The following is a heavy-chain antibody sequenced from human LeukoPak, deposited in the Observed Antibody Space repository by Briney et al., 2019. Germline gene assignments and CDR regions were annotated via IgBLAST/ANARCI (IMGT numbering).Heavy chain of an antibody. V-gene: IGHV3-74*01. J-gene: IGHJ4*02. Sequence: GGSLRLSCEASGFTFSDYRMNWVRQAPGKGLVWVSRVRRDGIETNYADSVKGRFTISSDNARTTLYLQMSSLRAEDTAIYYCARTFGGSDSSDFDSWGQGPLVTVSS. CDR3: ARTFGGSDSSDFDS. D-gene: IGHD3-10*01. CDR2: VRRDGIET. CDR1: GFTFSDYR.